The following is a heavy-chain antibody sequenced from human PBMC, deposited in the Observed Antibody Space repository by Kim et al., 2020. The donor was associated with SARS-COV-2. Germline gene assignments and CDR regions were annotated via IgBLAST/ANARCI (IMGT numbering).Heavy chain of an antibody. D-gene: IGHD3-10*01. CDR1: GFIFSDYG. CDR3: ARDYLARGVIGWFDP. V-gene: IGHV3-33*01. J-gene: IGHJ5*02. CDR2: IWHDGSHT. Sequence: GGSLRLSCEASGFIFSDYGMHWVRQSPGRGLEWVAVIWHDGSHTYYADSVSGRFTISRDNTKNTLYLQMNSLRAEDTAVYHCARDYLARGVIGWFDPWGQGTQVTVSS.